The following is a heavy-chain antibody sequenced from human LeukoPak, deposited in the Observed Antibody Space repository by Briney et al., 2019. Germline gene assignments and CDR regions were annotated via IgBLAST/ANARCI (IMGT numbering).Heavy chain of an antibody. Sequence: ASVKVSCKASGGTFSSYAISWVRQAPGQGLEWMGGIIPIFGTANYAQKFQGRVTITADESTSTAYMELSSLRSEDTAVYYCARDPDSGSYLGNHWGQGTLVTVSS. CDR1: GGTFSSYA. V-gene: IGHV1-69*13. CDR2: IIPIFGTA. J-gene: IGHJ5*02. D-gene: IGHD1-26*01. CDR3: ARDPDSGSYLGNH.